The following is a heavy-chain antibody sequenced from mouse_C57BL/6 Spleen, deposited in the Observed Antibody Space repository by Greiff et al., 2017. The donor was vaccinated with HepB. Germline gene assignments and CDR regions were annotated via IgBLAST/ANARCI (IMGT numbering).Heavy chain of an antibody. CDR2: IWSGGST. V-gene: IGHV2-2*01. CDR1: GFSLTSYG. CDR3: ARNYDYDGDYYAMDY. D-gene: IGHD2-4*01. Sequence: VQRVESGPGLVQPSQSLSITCTVSGFSLTSYGVHWVRQSPGKGLEWLGVIWSGGSTDYNAAFISRLSISKDNSKSQVFFKMNSLQADDTAIYYCARNYDYDGDYYAMDYWGQGTSVTVSS. J-gene: IGHJ4*01.